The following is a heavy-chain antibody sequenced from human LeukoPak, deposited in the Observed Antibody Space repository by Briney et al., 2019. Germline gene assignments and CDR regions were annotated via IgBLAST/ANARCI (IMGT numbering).Heavy chain of an antibody. D-gene: IGHD2-21*01. CDR1: GYSFTSYW. CDR2: IYPGDSDT. Sequence: LGESLKISCKGSGYSFTSYWIGWVRQMPGKGLEWMGIIYPGDSDTRYSPSFQGQVTISADKSISTAYLQWSSLKASDTAMYYCAREAPFPHKAPVYWGQGTLVTVSS. CDR3: AREAPFPHKAPVY. V-gene: IGHV5-51*01. J-gene: IGHJ4*02.